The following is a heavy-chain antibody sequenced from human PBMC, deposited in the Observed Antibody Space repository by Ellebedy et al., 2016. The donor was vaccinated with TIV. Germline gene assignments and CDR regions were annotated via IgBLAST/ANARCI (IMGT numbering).Heavy chain of an antibody. V-gene: IGHV3-23*01. Sequence: GESLKISCAASGFRFSSYAMTWVRQAPGKGLEWVSAISGSGGSTYYADSVKGRFNISRDNFKNTLYLEMNSLRAEDTAIYYCAKDSGSYDVSASSDYWGQGTLVTVSS. CDR1: GFRFSSYA. CDR3: AKDSGSYDVSASSDY. D-gene: IGHD1-26*01. J-gene: IGHJ4*02. CDR2: ISGSGGST.